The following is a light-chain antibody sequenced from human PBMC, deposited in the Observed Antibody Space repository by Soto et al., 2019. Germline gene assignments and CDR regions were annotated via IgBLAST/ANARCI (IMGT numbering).Light chain of an antibody. V-gene: IGLV7-46*01. CDR2: DTN. Sequence: QAVVTQEPSLTVSPGGTVTLTCGFTTGAVTSSHYPYWFQQKPGQAPRTLIYDTNNKHSWTPARFSGSLLGGKAALTLSGAQPEDEADYYCLFSYSGAGVFGEGTQLTVL. CDR3: LFSYSGAGV. CDR1: TGAVTSSHY. J-gene: IGLJ2*01.